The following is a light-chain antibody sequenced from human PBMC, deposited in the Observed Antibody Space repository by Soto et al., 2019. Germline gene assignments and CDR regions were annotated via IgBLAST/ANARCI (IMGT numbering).Light chain of an antibody. J-gene: IGKJ4*01. Sequence: DIQMTQSPSTLSASVGDRVTITCRASQSISSWLAWYQQKPGKAPKLLIYKASSLESGVPSRFSGSGSGTEFTLTISSLQPDDFAPYSCQQYNSYPSFGGGTKVEIK. CDR3: QQYNSYPS. CDR1: QSISSW. V-gene: IGKV1-5*03. CDR2: KAS.